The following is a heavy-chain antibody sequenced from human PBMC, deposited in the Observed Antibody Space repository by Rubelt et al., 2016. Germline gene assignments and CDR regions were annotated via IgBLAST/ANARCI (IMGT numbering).Heavy chain of an antibody. CDR1: NGSISYSGW. Sequence: QVHLQESGPGLVKPSGTFSLTCAVSNGSISYSGWWSWVRQPPGKGLEWIGEIYHSGMTNYNASLEYRVIMSIDKSKNQLSLKFNSGTAADTAVYYCARAGGYSSPWVYWGRGTLVTVSS. V-gene: IGHV4-4*02. CDR2: IYHSGMT. CDR3: ARAGGYSSPWVY. D-gene: IGHD5-18*01. J-gene: IGHJ4*02.